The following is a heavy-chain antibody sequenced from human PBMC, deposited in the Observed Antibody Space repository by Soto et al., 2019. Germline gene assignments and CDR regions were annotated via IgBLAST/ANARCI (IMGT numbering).Heavy chain of an antibody. D-gene: IGHD5-12*01. CDR2: IYWDDDK. V-gene: IGHV2-5*02. CDR1: GFSLSTSGVG. J-gene: IGHJ4*02. Sequence: QSTLKESGPTLVKPTQTLTLTCTFSGFSLSTSGVGVGWIRQAPGKALEWLALIYWDDDKRYSPSLKSRLTITKDTSKNQVVLTMTNMDPVDTATYYCAHLRDGYNYFDYWGQGTLVTVSS. CDR3: AHLRDGYNYFDY.